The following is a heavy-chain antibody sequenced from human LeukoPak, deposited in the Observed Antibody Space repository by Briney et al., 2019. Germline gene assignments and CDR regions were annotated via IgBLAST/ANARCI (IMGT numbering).Heavy chain of an antibody. CDR2: ITWNSGSI. V-gene: IGHV3-9*01. CDR1: GVTFDDYV. J-gene: IGHJ4*02. D-gene: IGHD3-22*01. Sequence: GGSLRLSCAASGVTFDDYVMHWVRQAPGKGLEWVSGITWNSGSIGYADSVKGRFTISRDNAKNSLYLRMNSLRAEDTALYYCAKGGSGYYPYYFDYWGQGTLVTVSS. CDR3: AKGGSGYYPYYFDY.